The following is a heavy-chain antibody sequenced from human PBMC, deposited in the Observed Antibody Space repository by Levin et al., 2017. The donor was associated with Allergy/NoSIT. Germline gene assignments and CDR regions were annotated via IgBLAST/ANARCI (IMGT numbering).Heavy chain of an antibody. CDR1: GFTVSSNY. CDR2: IYSDGTT. D-gene: IGHD3-22*01. CDR3: ARGYDSSGYGDAFDI. Sequence: GGSLRLSCAASGFTVSSNYMSWVRQAPGKGLEWVSVIYSDGTTYYADSVKGRFTISRDNSKNTLYLQMNSLRAEDTAVYSCARGYDSSGYGDAFDIWGQGTMVTVSS. V-gene: IGHV3-53*01. J-gene: IGHJ3*02.